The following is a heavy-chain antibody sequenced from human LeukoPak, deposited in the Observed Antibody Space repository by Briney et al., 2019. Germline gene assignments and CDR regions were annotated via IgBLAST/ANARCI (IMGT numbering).Heavy chain of an antibody. V-gene: IGHV1-24*01. CDR1: GYTLTELS. CDR2: FDPEDGET. D-gene: IGHD3-22*01. J-gene: IGHJ4*02. CDR3: ATDLKYYDSSGFTDY. Sequence: APVKVSCKVSGYTLTELSMHWVRQAPGKGLEWMGGFDPEDGETIYAQKFQGRVTMTEDTSTDTAYMELSSPRSEDTAVYYCATDLKYYDSSGFTDYWGQGTLVTVSS.